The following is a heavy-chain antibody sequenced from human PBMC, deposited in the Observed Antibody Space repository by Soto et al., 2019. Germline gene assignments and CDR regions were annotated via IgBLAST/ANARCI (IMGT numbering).Heavy chain of an antibody. CDR1: GYTFTSYA. V-gene: IGHV1-3*01. CDR2: INAGNGNT. Sequence: GASVKVSCKASGYTFTSYAMHWVRQAPGQGLEWMGWINAGNGNTKYSQKFQGRVTITRDTSASTVYMELSSLRSEDTAVYYCARELLLWFGEKPINAFDIWGQGTMVTVSS. D-gene: IGHD3-10*01. J-gene: IGHJ3*02. CDR3: ARELLLWFGEKPINAFDI.